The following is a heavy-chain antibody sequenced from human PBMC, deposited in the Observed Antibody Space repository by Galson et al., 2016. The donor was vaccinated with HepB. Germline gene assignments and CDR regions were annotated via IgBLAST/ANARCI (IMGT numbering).Heavy chain of an antibody. CDR1: GYGFTSYW. J-gene: IGHJ4*02. Sequence: QSGAEVKKPGESLKISCKGSGYGFTSYWLGWVRQMPGKGLEWMGVIYPGDSETTYSPSFRGQVTMSVDKSISTAYLQWSSLKASDSAMYFCARQRGVGGWYFDSWGQGTLVTCSS. CDR3: ARQRGVGGWYFDS. CDR2: IYPGDSET. V-gene: IGHV5-51*01. D-gene: IGHD6-19*01.